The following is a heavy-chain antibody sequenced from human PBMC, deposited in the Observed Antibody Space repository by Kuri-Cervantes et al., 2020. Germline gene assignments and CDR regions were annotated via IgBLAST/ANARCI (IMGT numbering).Heavy chain of an antibody. CDR1: GFTFSSYA. V-gene: IGHV3-30-3*01. CDR3: AREDTRRTLGS. Sequence: GESLKISCAASGFTFSSYAMHRVRQAPGKGLEWVAVISYDGSKKYFADSVKGRFTIYRDNLENTLNLQMNSLRAEDTAVYYCAREDTRRTLGSWGQGTLVTVSS. J-gene: IGHJ5*02. CDR2: ISYDGSKK. D-gene: IGHD5-18*01.